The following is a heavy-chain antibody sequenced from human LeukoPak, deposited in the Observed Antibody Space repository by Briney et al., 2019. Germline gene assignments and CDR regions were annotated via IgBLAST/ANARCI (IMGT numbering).Heavy chain of an antibody. CDR2: ISYDGSNK. CDR3: ARDHSLLGVVAATTAPYYFDY. J-gene: IGHJ4*02. D-gene: IGHD2-15*01. V-gene: IGHV3-30*04. Sequence: QTGGSLRLSCAASGFTFSSYAMHWVRQAPGKGLEWVAVISYDGSNKYYADSVKGRFTISRDNSKNTLYLQMNSLRAEDTAVYYCARDHSLLGVVAATTAPYYFDYWGQGTLVTVSS. CDR1: GFTFSSYA.